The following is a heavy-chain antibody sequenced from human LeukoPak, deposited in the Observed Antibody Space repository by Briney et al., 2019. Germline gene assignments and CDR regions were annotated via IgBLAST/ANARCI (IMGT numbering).Heavy chain of an antibody. Sequence: GASVKVSCEASGYTFTGYYMHWVRQAPGQGLEWMGWINPNSGGTNYAQKFQGRVTMTRDTSISTAYMELSRLRSDDTAVYYCATEGLVGADYFDYWGQGTLVTVSS. CDR2: INPNSGGT. V-gene: IGHV1-2*02. CDR1: GYTFTGYY. CDR3: ATEGLVGADYFDY. J-gene: IGHJ4*02. D-gene: IGHD2-15*01.